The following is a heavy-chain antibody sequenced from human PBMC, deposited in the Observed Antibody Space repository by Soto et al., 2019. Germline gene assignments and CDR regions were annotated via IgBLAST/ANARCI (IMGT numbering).Heavy chain of an antibody. D-gene: IGHD3-3*01. CDR2: IYPGDSDT. Sequence: ESLKISFKGSGYTLSNYWIGWVRQIPGKGLEWMGIIYPGDSDTRYSPSFQGQVTISADKSINTAYLQWSSLKASDTAMYYCARQTNTIRQYYFDYWGQGTLVTVSS. CDR1: GYTLSNYW. V-gene: IGHV5-51*01. J-gene: IGHJ4*02. CDR3: ARQTNTIRQYYFDY.